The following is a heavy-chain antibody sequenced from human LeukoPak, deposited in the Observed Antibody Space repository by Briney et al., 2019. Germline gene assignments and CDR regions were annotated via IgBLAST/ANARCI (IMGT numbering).Heavy chain of an antibody. CDR1: GFTFSSYS. J-gene: IGHJ4*02. CDR3: ARDTAMVTFVY. CDR2: ISSSSSTI. D-gene: IGHD5-18*01. V-gene: IGHV3-48*01. Sequence: GGSLRLSCAASGFTFSSYSMNWVRQAPGKGLEWVSYISSSSSTIYYADSVKGRFTISRDNAKNSLYLQMNSLRAEDTAVYYCARDTAMVTFVYWGQGTLVTVSS.